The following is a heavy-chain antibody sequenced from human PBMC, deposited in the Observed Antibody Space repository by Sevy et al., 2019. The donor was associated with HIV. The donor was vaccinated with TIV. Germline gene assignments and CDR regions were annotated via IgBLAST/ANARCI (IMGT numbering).Heavy chain of an antibody. CDR1: GFTFGDYA. CDR2: IRSKAYGGTT. Sequence: GESLKISCTASGFTFGDYAMSWVRQAPGKGLEWVGFIRSKAYGGTTEYAASVKGRFTISRDDSKSIAYLQMNSLKTEDTAVYYCVRITYYYDSSGYYETNFDYWGQGTLVTVSS. V-gene: IGHV3-49*04. J-gene: IGHJ4*02. D-gene: IGHD3-22*01. CDR3: VRITYYYDSSGYYETNFDY.